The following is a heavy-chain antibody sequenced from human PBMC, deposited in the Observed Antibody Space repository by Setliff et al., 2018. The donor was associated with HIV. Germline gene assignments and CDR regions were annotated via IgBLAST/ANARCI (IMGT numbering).Heavy chain of an antibody. V-gene: IGHV4-4*07. J-gene: IGHJ4*02. D-gene: IGHD1-1*01. CDR1: GASTSSEY. CDR3: ARKSLTGTIDS. Sequence: SETLSLTCTVSGASTSSEYWSWIRQSAGKGLEWIGRISISGGTNYNPSLKSRVTLSVDTSKNQISLKVRSMTATGTAVYYCARKSLTGTIDSWGQGTLVTVSS. CDR2: ISISGGT.